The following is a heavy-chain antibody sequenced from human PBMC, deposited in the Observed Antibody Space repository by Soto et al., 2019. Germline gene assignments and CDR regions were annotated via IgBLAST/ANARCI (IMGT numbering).Heavy chain of an antibody. CDR1: GFTFGSFA. CDR2: IIGNGGVT. D-gene: IGHD3-10*01. V-gene: IGHV3-23*01. CDR3: AKESNVLGDLDYYYYGMDV. J-gene: IGHJ6*02. Sequence: EVQLLESGGGLVQPGGSLRLSCAASGFTFGSFAMSWVRQAPGKGLDWVSSIIGNGGVTYYADSVKGRFTISRDNSKNTLYLQMNSLRAEDTAVYYCAKESNVLGDLDYYYYGMDVWGQGTTVTVSS.